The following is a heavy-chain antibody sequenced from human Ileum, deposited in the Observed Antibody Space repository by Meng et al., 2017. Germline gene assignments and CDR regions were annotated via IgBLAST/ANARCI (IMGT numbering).Heavy chain of an antibody. D-gene: IGHD4-23*01. CDR3: AANSGKKMHS. CDR2: IYHSGLV. V-gene: IGHV4-4*02. Sequence: QAQLQEVGPGLVKPSGTLSLTCAVSGDSISTTNWWNWVRQPPGEGLEWIGEIYHSGLVNYNLSLKSRVTLSIDKSKNQFSLKLISVTAADTGVYYCAANSGKKMHSWGQGTLVTVSS. CDR1: GDSISTTNW. J-gene: IGHJ4*02.